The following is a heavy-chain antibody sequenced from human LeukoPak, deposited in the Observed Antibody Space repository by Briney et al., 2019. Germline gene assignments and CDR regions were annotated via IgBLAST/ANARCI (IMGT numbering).Heavy chain of an antibody. CDR1: GFTFSSYW. CDR2: IKHDGSEK. V-gene: IGHV3-7*01. D-gene: IGHD2-2*01. CDR3: ATSSTARGGTDY. J-gene: IGHJ4*02. Sequence: GGSLRLSCAASGFTFSSYWMSWVRQAPGKGLEWVANIKHDGSEKYDVDSVKGRFTISRDNARNSLYLQINSLRVEDTAVYYCATSSTARGGTDYWGQGTLVTVSS.